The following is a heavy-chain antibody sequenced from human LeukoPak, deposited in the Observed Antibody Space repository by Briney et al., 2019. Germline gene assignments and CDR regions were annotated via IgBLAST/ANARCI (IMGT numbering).Heavy chain of an antibody. CDR1: GGSISSYY. Sequence: SETLSLTCTVSGGSISSYYWSWIRQPPGKGLEWTGYIYYSGSTNYNPSLKSRVTIPVDTSKNQFSLKLSSVTAADTAVYYCAKPVAPHWYFDLWGRGTLVTVSS. D-gene: IGHD1-14*01. CDR3: AKPVAPHWYFDL. J-gene: IGHJ2*01. V-gene: IGHV4-59*01. CDR2: IYYSGST.